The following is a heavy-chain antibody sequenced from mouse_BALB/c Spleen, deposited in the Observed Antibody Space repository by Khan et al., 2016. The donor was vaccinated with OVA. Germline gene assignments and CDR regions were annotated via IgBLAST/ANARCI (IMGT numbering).Heavy chain of an antibody. Sequence: QVQLKQSGAELARPGASVKMSCKTSGYTFTTYTLHWVKQRPGRSLEWIGYINPSNDYTNYNQKFKDKSTLTADKSSSTAYMQLSSLTSEDSAVYYRARSGQLGLRGSFAYWGQGTLVTVSA. J-gene: IGHJ3*01. CDR1: GYTFTTYT. D-gene: IGHD3-2*01. V-gene: IGHV1-4*01. CDR2: INPSNDYT. CDR3: ARSGQLGLRGSFAY.